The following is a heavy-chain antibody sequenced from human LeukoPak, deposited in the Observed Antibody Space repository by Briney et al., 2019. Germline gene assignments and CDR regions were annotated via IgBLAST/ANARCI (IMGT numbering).Heavy chain of an antibody. Sequence: PSETLSLTCTVSGYSISSGYYWGWIRQPPGKGLEWIGSIYYSGSTYYNPSLKSRVTISVDTSKNQFSLKLSSVTAADTAVYYCARRGYYGSGSYYRDYYYYMDVWGKGTTVTISS. J-gene: IGHJ6*03. CDR3: ARRGYYGSGSYYRDYYYYMDV. D-gene: IGHD3-10*01. V-gene: IGHV4-38-2*02. CDR1: GYSISSGYY. CDR2: IYYSGST.